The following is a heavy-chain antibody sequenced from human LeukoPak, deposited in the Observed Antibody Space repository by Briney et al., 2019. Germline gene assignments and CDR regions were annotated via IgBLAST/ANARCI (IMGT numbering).Heavy chain of an antibody. D-gene: IGHD1-26*01. CDR1: GGTFSSYA. Sequence: GASVKVSCKASGGTFSSYAISWVRQAPGQGLEWMGGIIPIFGTANYAQKFQGRVTITADKSTSTAYMELSSLRSEDTAVYYCAREGESGSYFDYWGQGTLVTVSS. J-gene: IGHJ4*02. CDR3: AREGESGSYFDY. V-gene: IGHV1-69*06. CDR2: IIPIFGTA.